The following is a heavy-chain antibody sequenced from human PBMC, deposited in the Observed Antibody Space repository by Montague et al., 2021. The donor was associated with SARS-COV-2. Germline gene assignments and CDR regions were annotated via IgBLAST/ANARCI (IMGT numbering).Heavy chain of an antibody. CDR2: VYCSGYP. J-gene: IGHJ3*01. Sequence: SETLSLTCTVSGGSISIFYWSWIRQSPGKGLEWIGSVYCSGYPSXNPSLKSRLTISVDTSKNQVPLNLNSVTTADTALYFCAREAPQYSYDASGYFGGIYGVWGRGTLVTVSS. V-gene: IGHV4-59*01. D-gene: IGHD5-12*01. CDR3: AREAPQYSYDASGYFGGIYGV. CDR1: GGSISIFY.